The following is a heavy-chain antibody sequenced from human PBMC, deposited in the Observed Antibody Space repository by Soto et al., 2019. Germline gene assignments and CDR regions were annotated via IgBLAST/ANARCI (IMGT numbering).Heavy chain of an antibody. CDR2: IYYSGST. J-gene: IGHJ4*02. Sequence: TSETLSLTCTVSGGSISSGGYYWSWIRQHPGKGLEWIGYIYYSGSTYYNPSLKSRVTISVDTSKNQFSLKLSSVTAADTAVYYCARGRNYYYDSSGLLIPNYHFDYWGQGTLVT. V-gene: IGHV4-31*03. D-gene: IGHD3-22*01. CDR1: GGSISSGGYY. CDR3: ARGRNYYYDSSGLLIPNYHFDY.